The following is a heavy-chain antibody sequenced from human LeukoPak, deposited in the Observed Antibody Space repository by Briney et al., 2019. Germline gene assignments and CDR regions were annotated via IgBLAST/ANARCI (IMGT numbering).Heavy chain of an antibody. Sequence: ASVKVSCKASGYIFTGYYIHWVRQAPGQGLEWMGWMNPNSGNTGYAQKFQGRVTMTRNTSISTAYMELSSLRSEDTAVYYCARPGSGSYRFDYWGQGTLVTVSS. J-gene: IGHJ4*02. D-gene: IGHD3-10*01. CDR2: MNPNSGNT. V-gene: IGHV1-8*02. CDR1: GYIFTGYY. CDR3: ARPGSGSYRFDY.